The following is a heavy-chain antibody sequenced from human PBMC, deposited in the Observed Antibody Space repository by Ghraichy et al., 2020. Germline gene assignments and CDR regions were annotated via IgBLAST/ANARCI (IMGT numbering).Heavy chain of an antibody. CDR2: RSPDKETK. Sequence: GGSLRLSCKASGFPFSRYGFHWVRRAPGKDLEWVAVRSPDKETKFYADSVRGRFTISRDDSKSTLFLRMNNLRAEDTGMYYCARGNDGSPDSWGPGTLVIVSS. CDR3: ARGNDGSPDS. V-gene: IGHV3-30*03. J-gene: IGHJ4*02. CDR1: GFPFSRYG. D-gene: IGHD1-26*01.